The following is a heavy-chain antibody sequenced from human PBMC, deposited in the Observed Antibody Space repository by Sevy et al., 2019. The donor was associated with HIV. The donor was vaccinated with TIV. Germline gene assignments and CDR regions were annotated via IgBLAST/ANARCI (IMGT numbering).Heavy chain of an antibody. CDR3: AKGKFYRAYYFDY. V-gene: IGHV3-23*01. CDR2: ISGSGGST. J-gene: IGHJ4*02. CDR1: GFTFSSYA. Sequence: GGSLRLSCAASGFTFSSYAMSWVRQAPGKGLEWVSAISGSGGSTYYAESVKGRFTISRDNAKNTLYLQMNSLRAEDTAVYYCAKGKFYRAYYFDYWGQGTLVTVSS.